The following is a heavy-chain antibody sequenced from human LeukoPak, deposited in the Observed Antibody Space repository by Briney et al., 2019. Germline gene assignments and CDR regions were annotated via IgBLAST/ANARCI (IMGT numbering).Heavy chain of an antibody. D-gene: IGHD3-10*01. CDR1: GFTFSNAW. Sequence: GGSLRLSCAASGFTFSNAWMAWVRQAPGKGLEWVSVIYSGGSTYYADSVKGRFTISRDNSKNTLYLQMNSLRAEDTAVYYCARIGVTMVRDDHAFDIWGQGTMVTVSS. V-gene: IGHV3-53*01. CDR2: IYSGGST. J-gene: IGHJ3*02. CDR3: ARIGVTMVRDDHAFDI.